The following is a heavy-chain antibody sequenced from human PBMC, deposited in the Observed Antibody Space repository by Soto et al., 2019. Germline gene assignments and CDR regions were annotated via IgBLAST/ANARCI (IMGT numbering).Heavy chain of an antibody. Sequence: QVQLQESGPGLVKPSGTLSLTCAVSGGSISSSNWWSWVRQPPRKGLEGLGEIYHSGSTNYNPSLKSRVAISVDKSKNQCSLKLSSVTAADTAVYYCAREGMATTNYFYYWGQGTLVAVAS. CDR3: AREGMATTNYFYY. CDR2: IYHSGST. CDR1: GGSISSSNW. V-gene: IGHV4-4*02. J-gene: IGHJ4*02. D-gene: IGHD5-12*01.